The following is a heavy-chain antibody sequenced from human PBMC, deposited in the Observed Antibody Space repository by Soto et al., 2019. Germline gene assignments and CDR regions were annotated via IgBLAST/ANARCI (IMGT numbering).Heavy chain of an antibody. CDR2: INHSGST. V-gene: IGHV4-34*01. CDR3: AGRFIAAAGTADY. Sequence: SETLSLTCAVYGGSFSGYYWSWIRQPPGKGLEWIGEINHSGSTNYNPSLKSRVTISVDTSKNQFSLKLSSVTAADTAVYYCAGRFIAAAGTADYWGQGTLVTVSS. CDR1: GGSFSGYY. J-gene: IGHJ4*02. D-gene: IGHD6-13*01.